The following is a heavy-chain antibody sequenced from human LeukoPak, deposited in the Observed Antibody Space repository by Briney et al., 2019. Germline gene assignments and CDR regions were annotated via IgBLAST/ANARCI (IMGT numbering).Heavy chain of an antibody. CDR3: AKGAVSNSYSNFDY. Sequence: TGGSLRLSCAASGLTFSSYAMSWVRQAPGKGLEWVSGISGSGGSTYYADSVKGRFTISRDNSKNTLYLQMNSLRAGDTAVNYCAKGAVSNSYSNFDYWGQGTLVTVSS. D-gene: IGHD4-11*01. J-gene: IGHJ4*02. CDR1: GLTFSSYA. CDR2: ISGSGGST. V-gene: IGHV3-23*01.